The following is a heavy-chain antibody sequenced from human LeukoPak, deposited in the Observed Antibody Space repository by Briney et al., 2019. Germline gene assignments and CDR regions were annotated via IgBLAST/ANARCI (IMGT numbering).Heavy chain of an antibody. CDR2: IYYSTTT. D-gene: IGHD3-10*01. Sequence: SETLSLTCTVSDGFINSTYWSWIRQPPGKGLEWIGYIYYSTTTNYNPSLKSRLTISVDTSRNQFSLKVRSVTAADTAVYYCARLAGGATGPLDIWGQGTMVTVSS. V-gene: IGHV4-59*08. J-gene: IGHJ3*02. CDR1: DGFINSTY. CDR3: ARLAGGATGPLDI.